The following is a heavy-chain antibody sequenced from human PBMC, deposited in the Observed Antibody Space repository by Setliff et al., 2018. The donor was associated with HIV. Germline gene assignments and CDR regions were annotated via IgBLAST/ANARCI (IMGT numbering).Heavy chain of an antibody. Sequence: NPSETLSLTCNASGVSISSNYWSWIRQPPGKGLEYIGYLSYSGSTNYAPSLRSRATISADTSKNQISLKLSSVTAADTAVYYCARARTTVIRTVWFDRWGQGTLVTVSS. CDR3: ARARTTVIRTVWFDR. CDR2: LSYSGST. V-gene: IGHV4-59*01. J-gene: IGHJ5*02. D-gene: IGHD4-17*01. CDR1: GVSISSNY.